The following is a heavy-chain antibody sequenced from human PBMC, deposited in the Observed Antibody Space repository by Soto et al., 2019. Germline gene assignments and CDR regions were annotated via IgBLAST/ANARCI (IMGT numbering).Heavy chain of an antibody. V-gene: IGHV1-24*01. J-gene: IGHJ4*02. CDR2: FDPEDGET. CDR3: ATSPYNWNDAGGEYYFDY. CDR1: GYTLTELS. Sequence: ASVKVSCKVSGYTLTELSMHWVRQAPGKGLEWMGGFDPEDGETIYAQKFQGRVTMTEDTSTDTAYMELSSLRSEDTAVYYCATSPYNWNDAGGEYYFDYWGQGTLVTVSS. D-gene: IGHD1-20*01.